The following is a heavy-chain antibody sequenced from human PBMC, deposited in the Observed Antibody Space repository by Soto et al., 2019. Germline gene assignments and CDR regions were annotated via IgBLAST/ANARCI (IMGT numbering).Heavy chain of an antibody. V-gene: IGHV3-20*04. CDR3: AKPTYSSSWSPFDY. Sequence: GGSLRLSCAASGFTFDDHGMSWVSQAPGKGLEWVSGINWNGGSTGYADSVKGRFTISRDNAKNSLYLQMNSLRAEDTALYYCAKPTYSSSWSPFDYWGQGTLVTVSS. CDR1: GFTFDDHG. J-gene: IGHJ4*02. D-gene: IGHD6-13*01. CDR2: INWNGGST.